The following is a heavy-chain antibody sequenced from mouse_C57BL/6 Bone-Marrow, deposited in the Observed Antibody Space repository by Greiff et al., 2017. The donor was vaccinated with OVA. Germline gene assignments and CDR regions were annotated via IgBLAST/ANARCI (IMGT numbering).Heavy chain of an antibody. V-gene: IGHV1-63*01. D-gene: IGHD2-4*01. Sequence: QVQLKESGAELVRPGTSVKMSCKASGYTFTNYWIGWAKQRPGHGLEWIGDIYPGGGYTNYNEKFKGKATLTADKSSSTAYMQFSSLTSEDSAIYYCARGYDYDLYYFDYWGQGTTLTVSS. CDR3: ARGYDYDLYYFDY. J-gene: IGHJ2*01. CDR2: IYPGGGYT. CDR1: GYTFTNYW.